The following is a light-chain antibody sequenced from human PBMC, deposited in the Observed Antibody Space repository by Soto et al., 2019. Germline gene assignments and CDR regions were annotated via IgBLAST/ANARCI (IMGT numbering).Light chain of an antibody. Sequence: QSVLTQPPSVSAAPGQKGTISCSGSSSNIGTNYVSWYQQLPGTAPKLLIYDNNKRPSGIPDRFSGSKSGTSATLGITGLQTRDEADYYCGTWDSSLSAVVFGGGTQLTVL. V-gene: IGLV1-51*01. J-gene: IGLJ2*01. CDR1: SSNIGTNY. CDR3: GTWDSSLSAVV. CDR2: DNN.